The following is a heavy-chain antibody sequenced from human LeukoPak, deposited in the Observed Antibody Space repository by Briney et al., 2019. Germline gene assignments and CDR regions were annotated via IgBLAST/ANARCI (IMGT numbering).Heavy chain of an antibody. CDR2: ISSSSSTI. Sequence: PGRSLRLSCAASGFTFSSYGMHWVRQAPGKGLEWVSYISSSSSTIYYADSVKGRFTISRDNAKNSLYLQMNSLRDEDTAVYYCARGPYSYDSSGYYYKYYWGQGTLVTVSS. J-gene: IGHJ4*02. CDR3: ARGPYSYDSSGYYYKYY. CDR1: GFTFSSYG. V-gene: IGHV3-48*02. D-gene: IGHD3-22*01.